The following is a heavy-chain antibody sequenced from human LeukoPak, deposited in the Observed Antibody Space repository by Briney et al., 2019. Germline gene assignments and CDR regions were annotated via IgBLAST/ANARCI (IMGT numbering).Heavy chain of an antibody. CDR2: INPNGGGT. Sequence: ASVKVSCKASGYTFTGYYIHWVRLAPGHGLEWMGSINPNGGGTNYPRKFQGRVTMTMDTSITTAYMELTRLTSDDTAVYFCARGYGGNSDYWGQGTLVTVSS. D-gene: IGHD4-23*01. V-gene: IGHV1-2*02. CDR3: ARGYGGNSDY. J-gene: IGHJ4*02. CDR1: GYTFTGYY.